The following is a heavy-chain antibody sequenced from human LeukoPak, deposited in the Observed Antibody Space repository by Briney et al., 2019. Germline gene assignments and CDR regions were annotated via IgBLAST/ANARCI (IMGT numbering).Heavy chain of an antibody. D-gene: IGHD6-19*01. J-gene: IGHJ5*02. V-gene: IGHV4-61*02. CDR1: GGSINSDLYY. Sequence: SETLSLTCTISGGSINSDLYYWAWIRQPAGKRLEWIGRIYTNGWTDYNPSLKSRVTISVDTSKNQFSLKLSFVTAADTAFYYCARGSGWNSFDPWGQGTLVIVSS. CDR3: ARGSGWNSFDP. CDR2: IYTNGWT.